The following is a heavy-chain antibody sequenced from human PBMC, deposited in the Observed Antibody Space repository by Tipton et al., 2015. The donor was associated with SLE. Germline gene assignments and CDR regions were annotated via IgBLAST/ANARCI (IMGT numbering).Heavy chain of an antibody. Sequence: QLVQSGAEVKKPGASVKVSCKASGYTFTSYDINWVRQATGQGLEWMGGIIPIFGTANYAQKFQGRVTITADKSTSTAYMELSSLRSEDTAVYYCAKQGRKLVVYAMGVDYWGQGTLVTVSS. V-gene: IGHV1-69*06. D-gene: IGHD2-8*02. CDR3: AKQGRKLVVYAMGVDY. J-gene: IGHJ4*02. CDR2: IIPIFGTA. CDR1: GYTFTSYD.